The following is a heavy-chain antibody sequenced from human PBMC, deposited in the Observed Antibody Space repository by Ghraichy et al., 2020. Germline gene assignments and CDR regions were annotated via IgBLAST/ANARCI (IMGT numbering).Heavy chain of an antibody. CDR3: AGGGEMATITGTFFDY. J-gene: IGHJ4*02. Sequence: LSLTCAASGFTFSSYAIHWVRQAPGKGLEWVAVISKDGSNKKHADSVKGRFDISRDNSKNTLYLQMNSLRAEDTAVYYCAGGGEMATITGTFFDYWGRGTLVTVSS. V-gene: IGHV3-30*09. D-gene: IGHD5-24*01. CDR2: ISKDGSNK. CDR1: GFTFSSYA.